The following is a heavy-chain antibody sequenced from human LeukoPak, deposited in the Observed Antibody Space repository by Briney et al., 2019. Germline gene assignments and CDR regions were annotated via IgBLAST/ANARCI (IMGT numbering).Heavy chain of an antibody. J-gene: IGHJ4*02. V-gene: IGHV1-2*02. CDR2: INPNSGGT. CDR1: GYTFTGYY. CDR3: ARAPSGRYDSSGYYYLY. D-gene: IGHD3-22*01. Sequence: ASVKVSCKASGYTFTGYYMHRVRQAPGQGLEWMGWINPNSGGTNYAQKFQGRVTMTRDTSISTAYMELSRLRSDDTAVYYCARAPSGRYDSSGYYYLYWGQGTLVTVSS.